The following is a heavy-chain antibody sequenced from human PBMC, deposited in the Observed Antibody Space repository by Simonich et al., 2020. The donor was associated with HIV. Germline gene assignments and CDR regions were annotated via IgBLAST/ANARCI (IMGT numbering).Heavy chain of an antibody. CDR1: GGSFSGYY. CDR3: AGLRAYSNYFYYYGMDV. V-gene: IGHV4-34*01. CDR2: INHSAAT. D-gene: IGHD4-4*01. J-gene: IGHJ6*02. Sequence: QVQLQQWGAGLLKPSETLSLTCAVYGGSFSGYYWTWIRQPPGKGLEWIGEINHSAATTYNQSRKRRFTISVDTSKNHFSLKLSSVTAADTAVYYCAGLRAYSNYFYYYGMDVWGQGTTVTVSS.